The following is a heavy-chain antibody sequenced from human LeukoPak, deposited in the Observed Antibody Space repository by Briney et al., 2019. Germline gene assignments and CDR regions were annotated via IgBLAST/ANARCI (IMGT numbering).Heavy chain of an antibody. CDR2: IKQDGSEK. CDR1: GFTFSSYW. Sequence: GGSLGLSCAASGFTFSSYWMSWVRQAPGKGLEWVANIKQDGSEKYYVDSVKGRFTISRDNAKNSLYLQMNSLRAEDTAVYYCAREGLAYYYDSSGYYSPYYYYYYMDVWGKGTTVTVSS. CDR3: AREGLAYYYDSSGYYSPYYYYYYMDV. D-gene: IGHD3-22*01. J-gene: IGHJ6*03. V-gene: IGHV3-7*01.